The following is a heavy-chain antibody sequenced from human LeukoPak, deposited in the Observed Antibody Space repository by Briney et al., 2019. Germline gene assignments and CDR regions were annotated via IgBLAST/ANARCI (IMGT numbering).Heavy chain of an antibody. Sequence: ASVKVSCKASGGTFSSYTISWVRQAPGQGLEWMGGISPIFGTANYAQKFQGRVTITTDESTSTAYMELSSLRSEDTAVYYCARAGPGGGYYYYYMDVWGKGTTVTVSS. J-gene: IGHJ6*03. CDR3: ARAGPGGGYYYYYMDV. D-gene: IGHD3-10*01. CDR1: GGTFSSYT. CDR2: ISPIFGTA. V-gene: IGHV1-69*05.